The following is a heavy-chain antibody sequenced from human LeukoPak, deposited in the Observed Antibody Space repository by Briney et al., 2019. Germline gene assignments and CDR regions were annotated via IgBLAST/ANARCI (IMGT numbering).Heavy chain of an antibody. J-gene: IGHJ6*04. D-gene: IGHD1-14*01. CDR3: ARGPHISASHNPYYYGMDV. V-gene: IGHV1-69*08. CDR1: GDPFRIST. Sequence: SVKLSCNTSGDPFRISTISWVRQAPGQGLERLRRILPILGTTTYAQKFHGRVSITADESTSTVFMDLSSLGSEDTAVYYCARGPHISASHNPYYYGMDVWGKGTTVTVSS. CDR2: ILPILGTT.